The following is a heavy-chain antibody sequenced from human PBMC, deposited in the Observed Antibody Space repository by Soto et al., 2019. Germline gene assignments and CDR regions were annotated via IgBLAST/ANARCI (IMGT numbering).Heavy chain of an antibody. CDR3: AREASVLIPAAQPSRFDS. D-gene: IGHD2-2*01. Sequence: ASVKVSCKGFGYSFMKYGINWVRQAPGQGLEWVGWISPYSGYTHSAQKFHGRLTLTTDTAASTAYMGLRILRSADTALYYCAREASVLIPAAQPSRFDSWGQGTLVTVSS. J-gene: IGHJ4*02. V-gene: IGHV1-18*01. CDR2: ISPYSGYT. CDR1: GYSFMKYG.